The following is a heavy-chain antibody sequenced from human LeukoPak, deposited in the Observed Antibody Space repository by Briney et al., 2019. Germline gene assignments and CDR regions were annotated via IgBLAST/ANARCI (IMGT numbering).Heavy chain of an antibody. CDR2: IYPGDPDT. CDR3: ARQRGYGSGSYRPDAFDI. V-gene: IGHV5-51*01. D-gene: IGHD3-10*01. CDR1: GYSFTSYW. J-gene: IGHJ3*02. Sequence: SGESLKISCKGSGYSFTSYWIGWVLQMPGKGLEWMVIIYPGDPDTRYRPSFQGQVTMSADKSISTAYVQWSSLKASDTAMYYCARQRGYGSGSYRPDAFDIWGQGTMVTVSS.